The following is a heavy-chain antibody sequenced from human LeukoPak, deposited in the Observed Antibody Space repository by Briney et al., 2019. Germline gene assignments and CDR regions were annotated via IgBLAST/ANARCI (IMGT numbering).Heavy chain of an antibody. J-gene: IGHJ4*02. CDR3: AREYSYSNYGGLQGY. Sequence: GGSLRLSCAASGSTFSSYWMHWVRQAPGKGLVWVSRINSDGSSTSYADSVKGRFTISRDNAKNTLYLQMNSLRAEDTAVYYCAREYSYSNYGGLQGYWGQGTLVTVSS. V-gene: IGHV3-74*01. CDR1: GSTFSSYW. CDR2: INSDGSST. D-gene: IGHD4-11*01.